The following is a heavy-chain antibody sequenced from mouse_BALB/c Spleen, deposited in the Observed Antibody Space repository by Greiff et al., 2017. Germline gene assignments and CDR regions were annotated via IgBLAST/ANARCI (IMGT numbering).Heavy chain of an antibody. Sequence: VQLQESGAELARPGASVKMSCKASGYTFTSYTMHWVKQRPGQGLEWIGYINPSSGYTNYNQKFKDKATLTADKSSSTAYMQLSSLTSEDSAVYYCARRLDYGSSYEGFAYWGQGTLVTVSA. V-gene: IGHV1-4*01. D-gene: IGHD1-1*01. CDR1: GYTFTSYT. CDR3: ARRLDYGSSYEGFAY. CDR2: INPSSGYT. J-gene: IGHJ3*01.